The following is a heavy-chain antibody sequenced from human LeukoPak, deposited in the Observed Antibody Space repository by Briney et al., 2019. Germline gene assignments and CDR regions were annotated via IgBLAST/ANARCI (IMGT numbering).Heavy chain of an antibody. CDR2: ISASGGST. D-gene: IGHD1-26*01. CDR3: ARDQGGSYSY. Sequence: PGGSLRLSCAASGFTFSSYAMSWVRQAPGKGLEWVSAISASGGSTYYADSVKGRFTISRDNSKNALYLQMNSLRAEDTAVYYCARDQGGSYSYWGQGTLVTVSS. CDR1: GFTFSSYA. V-gene: IGHV3-23*01. J-gene: IGHJ4*02.